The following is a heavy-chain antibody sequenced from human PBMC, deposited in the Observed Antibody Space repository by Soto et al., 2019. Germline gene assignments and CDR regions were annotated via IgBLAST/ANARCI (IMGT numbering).Heavy chain of an antibody. Sequence: EVQLVESGGGLVKPGGSLRLSCGASGFTFSNAWMNWVRQAPGKGLEWVGRIKSRTDGGTTDYAAPVKGRFTISRDDSKNTLYLQMSSLKTADTAVYYCTTDRGYDFWTPYGMGVWGQGTTVTVSS. D-gene: IGHD3-3*01. CDR3: TTDRGYDFWTPYGMGV. J-gene: IGHJ6*02. V-gene: IGHV3-15*07. CDR1: GFTFSNAW. CDR2: IKSRTDGGTT.